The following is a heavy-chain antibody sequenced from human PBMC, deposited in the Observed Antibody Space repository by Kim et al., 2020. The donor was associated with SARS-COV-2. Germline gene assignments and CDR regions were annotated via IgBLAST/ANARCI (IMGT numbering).Heavy chain of an antibody. Sequence: GGSLRLSCAASGFTVSSNYMSWVRQAPGKGLEWVSVIYSGGSTYYADSVKGSFTISRDNSKNTLYLQMNSLRAEDTAVYYCARSPQTYYDILTGYFGHYFDHWGQGTLVTVSS. V-gene: IGHV3-66*01. J-gene: IGHJ4*02. CDR3: ARSPQTYYDILTGYFGHYFDH. CDR1: GFTVSSNY. D-gene: IGHD3-9*01. CDR2: IYSGGST.